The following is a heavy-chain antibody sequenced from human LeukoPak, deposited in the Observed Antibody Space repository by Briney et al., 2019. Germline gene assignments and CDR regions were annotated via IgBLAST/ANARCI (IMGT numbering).Heavy chain of an antibody. Sequence: GGSLRLSCAASGFTFSSYAMHWVRQAPGRGLEWVAVISYDGSNKYYADSVKGRFTISRGNSKNTLYLQMDSLRAEDTAIYYCARDRSDSEHWFAGSHWGQGTLVTVSS. CDR3: ARDRSDSEHWFAGSH. V-gene: IGHV3-30-3*01. CDR2: ISYDGSNK. CDR1: GFTFSSYA. D-gene: IGHD3-10*01. J-gene: IGHJ4*02.